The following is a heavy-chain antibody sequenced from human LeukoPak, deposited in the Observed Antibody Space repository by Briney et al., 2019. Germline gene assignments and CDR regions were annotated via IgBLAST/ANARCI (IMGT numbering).Heavy chain of an antibody. J-gene: IGHJ4*02. Sequence: SQTLSLTCAISGDSVSSNSAAWNWIRQSPSRGLEWLGRTYYRSKWYNDYAVSVKSRITINPDTSKNQFSLQLNSVTPEYTAVYYCARDQGYCSAGSCYHFDCWGQGTLVTVSS. CDR3: ARDQGYCSAGSCYHFDC. D-gene: IGHD2-15*01. V-gene: IGHV6-1*01. CDR2: TYYRSKWYN. CDR1: GDSVSSNSAA.